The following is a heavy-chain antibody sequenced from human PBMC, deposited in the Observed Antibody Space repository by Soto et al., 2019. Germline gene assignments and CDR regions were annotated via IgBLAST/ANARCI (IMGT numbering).Heavy chain of an antibody. J-gene: IGHJ4*02. CDR3: GVQYNY. D-gene: IGHD5-12*01. CDR2: SSGKTGDT. CDR1: GLTFTKHP. Sequence: EMQVLESGGGMVQPGGSLRLSCEASGLTFTKHPMIWVRQGPGKGLEWVAASSGKTGDTAYADSVRCRFTLSRDSSTFTMFLQMNSLRAEYNAVYYCGVQYNYWGQVNLVTVSS. V-gene: IGHV3-23*01.